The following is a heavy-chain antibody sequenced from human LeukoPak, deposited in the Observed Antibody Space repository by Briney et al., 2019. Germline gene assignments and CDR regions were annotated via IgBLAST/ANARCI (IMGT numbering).Heavy chain of an antibody. V-gene: IGHV3-23*01. CDR1: GFTFSSYA. J-gene: IGHJ6*04. CDR3: AELGITMIGGV. D-gene: IGHD3-10*02. CDR2: ISGSGGST. Sequence: GGSLRLSCAASGFTFSSYAMSWVRQAPGKGLEWVSSISGSGGSTYYADSVKGRFTISRDNAKNSLYLQMNSLRAEDTAVYYCAELGITMIGGVWGKGTTVTISS.